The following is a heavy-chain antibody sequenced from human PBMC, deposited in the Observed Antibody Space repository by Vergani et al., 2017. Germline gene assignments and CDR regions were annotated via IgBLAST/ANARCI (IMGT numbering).Heavy chain of an antibody. V-gene: IGHV3-66*02. CDR3: ARGNYYGSGTYVDP. J-gene: IGHJ5*02. Sequence: ELQLVESGGGLVQPGGSLRLSCAASGSTVSGNYMTWVRQAPGTGLECVSQIYSVDETYYADSVKGRVTISRDTSKNTLHLQINNLRVEHTAVYYCARGNYYGSGTYVDPWGQGTLVTVSS. CDR2: IYSVDET. CDR1: GSTVSGNY. D-gene: IGHD3-10*01.